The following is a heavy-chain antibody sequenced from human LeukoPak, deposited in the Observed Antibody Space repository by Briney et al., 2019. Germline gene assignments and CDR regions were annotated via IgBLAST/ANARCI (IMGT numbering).Heavy chain of an antibody. D-gene: IGHD2-15*01. Sequence: SETLSLTCAVSGGSISSGGYSWSWIRQPPGKGLEWIGYIYHSGSTYYNPSLKSRVTISVDTSKNQFSLKLSSVTAADTAVYYCARGSCSGGSCYSRRYYYYYYGMDVWGQGTTVTVSS. V-gene: IGHV4-30-2*01. CDR1: GGSISSGGYS. CDR2: IYHSGST. J-gene: IGHJ6*02. CDR3: ARGSCSGGSCYSRRYYYYYYGMDV.